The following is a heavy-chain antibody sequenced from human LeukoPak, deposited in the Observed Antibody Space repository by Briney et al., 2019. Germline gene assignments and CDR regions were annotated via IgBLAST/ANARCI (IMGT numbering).Heavy chain of an antibody. J-gene: IGHJ4*02. Sequence: SQTLSLTCTVSGGSISSGGYYWSWIRQPAGKGLEWIGRIYTSGSTSYNPSLKSRVTISVDTSKNQFSLILSSVTAADTAVYYCARHSPSYSRVDYWGQGTLVTLSS. D-gene: IGHD4-11*01. CDR1: GGSISSGGYY. CDR3: ARHSPSYSRVDY. V-gene: IGHV4-61*02. CDR2: IYTSGST.